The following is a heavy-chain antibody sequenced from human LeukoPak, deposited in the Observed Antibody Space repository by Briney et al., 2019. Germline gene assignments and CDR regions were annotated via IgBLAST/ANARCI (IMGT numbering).Heavy chain of an antibody. CDR1: GFTFKSYA. Sequence: LSGGSLRLSCSASGFTFKSYAMHWVRQAPGKGLEYVSSINTNGANTCYADSVKGRFTISRDNSRNTVYVQMNSLTPEDTAVYYCVKGLDYSSSQMDSWGQGTLVTVSS. D-gene: IGHD6-6*01. V-gene: IGHV3-64*05. J-gene: IGHJ4*02. CDR2: INTNGANT. CDR3: VKGLDYSSSQMDS.